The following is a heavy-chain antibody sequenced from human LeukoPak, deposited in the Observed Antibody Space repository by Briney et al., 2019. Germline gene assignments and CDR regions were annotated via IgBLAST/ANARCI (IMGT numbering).Heavy chain of an antibody. V-gene: IGHV1-2*02. CDR1: GYTFTGYY. CDR2: INPSSGGT. D-gene: IGHD3-22*01. J-gene: IGHJ4*02. Sequence: GASVKVSCKASGYTFTGYYMHWVRQAPGQGLGWMGWINPSSGGTNSAQKFQGRVTMTRDTSISTAYMELSRLRSDDTAVYYCARGGYYDSSGYYYPFDYWGQGTLVTVSS. CDR3: ARGGYYDSSGYYYPFDY.